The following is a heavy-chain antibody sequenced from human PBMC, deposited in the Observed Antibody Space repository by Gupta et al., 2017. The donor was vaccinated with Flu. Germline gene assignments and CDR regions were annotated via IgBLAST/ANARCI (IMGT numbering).Heavy chain of an antibody. V-gene: IGHV3-72*01. Sequence: EVQMVEPGGGLVQTGGSLRLSCAASGFTFGDHYMDWVGQATGNGPEWVWRVLTKAKGYTTEYTASVQGRFTISRDDSRSSVHLQMSRLRIEDTAVYYCARAFTIATDQFDFWGQGTLVTVSS. CDR1: GFTFGDHY. D-gene: IGHD2-21*01. J-gene: IGHJ4*02. CDR3: ARAFTIATDQFDF. CDR2: VLTKAKGYTT.